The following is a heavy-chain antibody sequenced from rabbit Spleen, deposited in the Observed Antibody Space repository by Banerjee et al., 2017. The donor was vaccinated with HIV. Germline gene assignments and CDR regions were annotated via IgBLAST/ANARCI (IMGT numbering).Heavy chain of an antibody. CDR3: ARDGGAGGTSTGYVFNL. J-gene: IGHJ3*01. CDR2: IYTGSGGT. Sequence: QEQLVESGGGLVQPEGSLTLTCTASGFSFSSSYYMCWVHQAPGKGLEWIGCIYTGSGGTYYANWAKGRFTISKTSSTTVTLQMTSLTAADTATYFCARDGGAGGTSTGYVFNLWGPGTLVTVS. D-gene: IGHD1-1*01. V-gene: IGHV1S45*01. CDR1: GFSFSSSYY.